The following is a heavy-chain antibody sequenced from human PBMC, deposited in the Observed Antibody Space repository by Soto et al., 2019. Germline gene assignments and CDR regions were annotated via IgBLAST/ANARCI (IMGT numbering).Heavy chain of an antibody. CDR1: GYTFTSYD. V-gene: IGHV1-8*01. D-gene: IGHD3-9*01. Sequence: ASVKVSCKASGYTFTSYDINWVRQATGQGLEWMGWMNPNSGNTGYAQKFQGRVTMTRNTSISTAYMELSSLGSEDTAVYYCARGSPAIRYYDILTDYYRPNYMDVWGKGTTVTVSS. CDR2: MNPNSGNT. CDR3: ARGSPAIRYYDILTDYYRPNYMDV. J-gene: IGHJ6*03.